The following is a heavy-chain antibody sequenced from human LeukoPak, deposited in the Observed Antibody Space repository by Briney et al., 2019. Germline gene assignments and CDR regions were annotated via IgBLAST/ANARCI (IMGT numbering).Heavy chain of an antibody. CDR1: GFTFSRYW. D-gene: IGHD2-15*01. V-gene: IGHV3-7*01. CDR2: IKEDGSEK. Sequence: GGSLRLSCAASGFTFSRYWMSWVRQAPGKGLEWVANIKEDGSEKYHVDSVKGRLTISRDNAKNSLSLQIKSLRAEDTAVYYCARQKAVVVVAATPDEDYGDYVDYYYYMDVWGKGTTVTVSS. J-gene: IGHJ6*03. CDR3: ARQKAVVVVAATPDEDYGDYVDYYYYMDV.